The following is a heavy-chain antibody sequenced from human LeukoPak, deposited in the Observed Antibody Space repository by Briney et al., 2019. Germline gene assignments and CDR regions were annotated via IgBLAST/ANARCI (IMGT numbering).Heavy chain of an antibody. CDR3: AKEGRSLQTY. Sequence: PGRSLRLSCAASGFTFNSYGIHWVRQAPGKGLEWVAVISYEGSNKHYADSVKGRFTISRDNAKNSLYLQMNSLRVEDTAVYYCAKEGRSLQTYWGQGTLVTVSS. CDR2: ISYEGSNK. V-gene: IGHV3-30*18. J-gene: IGHJ4*02. D-gene: IGHD5-24*01. CDR1: GFTFNSYG.